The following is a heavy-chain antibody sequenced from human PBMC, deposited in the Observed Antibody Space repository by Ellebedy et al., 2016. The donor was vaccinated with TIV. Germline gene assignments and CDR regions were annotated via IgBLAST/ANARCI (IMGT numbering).Heavy chain of an antibody. J-gene: IGHJ6*02. CDR2: ISGSGGST. V-gene: IGHV3-23*01. Sequence: GGSLRLXCAASGFTFSSYAMSWVRQAPGKGLEWVSAISGSGGSTYYADSVKGRFTISRDNSKNTLYLQMNSLRAEDTAVYYCARGNWNDYYYYGMDVWGQGTTVTVSS. D-gene: IGHD1-20*01. CDR1: GFTFSSYA. CDR3: ARGNWNDYYYYGMDV.